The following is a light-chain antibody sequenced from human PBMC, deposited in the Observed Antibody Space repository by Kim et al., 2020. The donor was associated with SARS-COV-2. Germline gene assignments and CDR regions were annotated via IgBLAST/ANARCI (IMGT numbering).Light chain of an antibody. CDR1: NNNVGNQG. Sequence: QAATLTCTGNNNNVGNQGAAWLQQHQGHPPKLLSYRNNNRPAGISERFSASRSGDTASLTITGLQPEDETDYYCSAWDSSLNAWVFGGGTQLTVL. CDR2: RNN. CDR3: SAWDSSLNAWV. V-gene: IGLV10-54*04. J-gene: IGLJ3*02.